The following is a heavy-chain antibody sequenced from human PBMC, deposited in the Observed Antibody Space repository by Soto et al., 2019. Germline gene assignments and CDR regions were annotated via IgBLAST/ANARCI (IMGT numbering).Heavy chain of an antibody. V-gene: IGHV1-2*04. CDR1: GYTFTGYY. J-gene: IGHJ6*04. D-gene: IGHD1-7*01. CDR2: INPNSGGT. Sequence: GASVKVSCKASGYTFTGYYMHWVRQAPGQGLEWMGWINPNSGGTSYAQKFQGWVTMTRDTSISTAYMELSRLRSDDTAVYYCARSFYNWNYGGLDVWGKGTTVTVSS. CDR3: ARSFYNWNYGGLDV.